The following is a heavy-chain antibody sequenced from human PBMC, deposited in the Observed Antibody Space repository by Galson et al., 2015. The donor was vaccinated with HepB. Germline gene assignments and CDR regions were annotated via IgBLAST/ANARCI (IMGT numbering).Heavy chain of an antibody. Sequence: SLRLSCAASGFTFSSYWMHWVRQAPGKGLVWVSRINSDGSSTSYADSVKGRFTISRDNTKNTLYLQMNSLRAEDTAVYYCARPPGGFIVAVDYFDYWGQGTLVTVSS. CDR1: GFTFSSYW. J-gene: IGHJ4*02. V-gene: IGHV3-74*01. CDR2: INSDGSST. D-gene: IGHD2-15*01. CDR3: ARPPGGFIVAVDYFDY.